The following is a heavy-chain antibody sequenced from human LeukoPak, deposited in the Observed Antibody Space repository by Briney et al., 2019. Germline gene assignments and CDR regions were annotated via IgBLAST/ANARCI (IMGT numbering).Heavy chain of an antibody. Sequence: PSETLSLTCTVSGGSISSYYWSWIRQPPGKGLEWIGYIYYSGSTNYNPSLKSRVTMSVDTSKNQFSLKLTSVTAADTAVYYCARYSVSTYSYYYMDLWGKGTTVTVSS. D-gene: IGHD5/OR15-5a*01. CDR1: GGSISSYY. CDR2: IYYSGST. CDR3: ARYSVSTYSYYYMDL. J-gene: IGHJ6*03. V-gene: IGHV4-59*12.